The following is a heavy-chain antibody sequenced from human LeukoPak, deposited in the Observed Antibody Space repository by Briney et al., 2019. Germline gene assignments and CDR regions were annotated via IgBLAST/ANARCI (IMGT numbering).Heavy chain of an antibody. CDR1: GGSISNYY. D-gene: IGHD3-16*02. CDR3: ARPNEFYDYVWGSYRYRHAFDI. Sequence: SETLSLTCTVSGGSISNYYWNWIRQPPGKGLEWIGYIYYSGSTNYNPSLKSRVTISVDTSKNQFSLKLSSVTAADTAVYYCARPNEFYDYVWGSYRYRHAFDIWGQGTMVTVSS. V-gene: IGHV4-59*01. J-gene: IGHJ3*02. CDR2: IYYSGST.